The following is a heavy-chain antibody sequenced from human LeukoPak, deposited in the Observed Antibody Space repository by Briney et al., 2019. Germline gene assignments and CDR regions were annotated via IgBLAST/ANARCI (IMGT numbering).Heavy chain of an antibody. CDR2: IYTSGST. CDR3: ARHLHSSGWPYFDY. CDR1: GGSISSYY. D-gene: IGHD6-19*01. J-gene: IGHJ4*02. Sequence: SETLSLTCTVSGGSISSYYWSWIRQPAGKGLEWIGRIYTSGSTNYNPSLKSRVTISVDKSKNQFSLKLSSVTAADTAVYYCARHLHSSGWPYFDYWGQGTLVTVSS. V-gene: IGHV4-4*07.